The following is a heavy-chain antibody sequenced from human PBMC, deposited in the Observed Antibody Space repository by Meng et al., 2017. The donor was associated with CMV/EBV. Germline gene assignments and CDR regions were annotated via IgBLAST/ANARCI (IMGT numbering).Heavy chain of an antibody. J-gene: IGHJ6*02. CDR1: GFTSDDYG. D-gene: IGHD2-2*01. CDR2: INWNGGST. CDR3: ARGVGNIVVVPAATYGMDV. Sequence: GGSLRLSCAASGFTSDDYGMSWVRQAPGKGLEWVSGINWNGGSTGYADSVKGRFTISRDNAKNSLYLQMNSLRAEDTALYYCARGVGNIVVVPAATYGMDVWGQGTTVTVSS. V-gene: IGHV3-20*04.